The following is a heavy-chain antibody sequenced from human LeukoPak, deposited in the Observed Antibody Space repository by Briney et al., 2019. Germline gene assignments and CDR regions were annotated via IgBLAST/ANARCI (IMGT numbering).Heavy chain of an antibody. CDR1: GGSISSSNW. CDR3: ARSGRYYSYYFDY. CDR2: IYHSGST. Sequence: SETLSLTCAVSGGSISSSNWWSWVRQHPGKGLEWIGEIYHSGSTNYNPSLKSRVTISVDKSKNQFSLKLSSVTAADTAVYYCARSGRYYSYYFDYWGQGTLVTVSS. V-gene: IGHV4-4*02. J-gene: IGHJ4*02. D-gene: IGHD3-10*01.